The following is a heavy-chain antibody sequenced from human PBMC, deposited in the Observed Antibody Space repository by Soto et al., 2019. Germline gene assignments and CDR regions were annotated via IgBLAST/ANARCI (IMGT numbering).Heavy chain of an antibody. Sequence: GGSLRLSCAASGFTFTRYSMNWVRQAPGKGLEWVSSISSTTNYIYYADSMKGRFTVSGDNAKNSVYLEMNSLSAEDTAVYYCARESEDLTSNFDYWGQGTLVTVS. CDR2: ISSTTNYI. CDR3: ARESEDLTSNFDY. CDR1: GFTFTRYS. V-gene: IGHV3-21*01. J-gene: IGHJ4*02.